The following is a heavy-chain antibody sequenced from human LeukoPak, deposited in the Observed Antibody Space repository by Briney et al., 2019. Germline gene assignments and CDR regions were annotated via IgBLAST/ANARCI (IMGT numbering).Heavy chain of an antibody. CDR3: TTDSPELPDAFDT. D-gene: IGHD1-14*01. CDR2: IKSKTDGGTT. CDR1: GFTFSNAW. J-gene: IGHJ3*02. V-gene: IGHV3-15*01. Sequence: GGSLRLSCAASGFTFSNAWMSWVRQAPGKGLEWVGRIKSKTDGGTTDYAAPVKGRFTISRDDSKNTLYLQMNSLKTEDTAVYYCTTDSPELPDAFDTWGQGTMVTVSS.